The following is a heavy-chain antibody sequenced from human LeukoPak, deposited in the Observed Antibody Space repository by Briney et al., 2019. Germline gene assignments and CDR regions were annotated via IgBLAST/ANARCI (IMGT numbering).Heavy chain of an antibody. CDR3: GRGSPRVAD. CDR2: IHYSGIT. D-gene: IGHD3-3*01. J-gene: IGHJ4*02. CDR1: GGSISGFY. V-gene: IGHV4-59*01. Sequence: PSETLSLSCTVSGGSISGFYWSWIRRPPGKGLEWIGYIHYSGITHYNPSLQGRVTISVDTSKNQFSLNLNSVTAADTAVYYCGRGSPRVADWGQGTLVTVSS.